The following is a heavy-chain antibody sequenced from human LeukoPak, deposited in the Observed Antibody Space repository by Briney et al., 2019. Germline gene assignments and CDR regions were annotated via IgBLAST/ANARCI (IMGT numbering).Heavy chain of an antibody. D-gene: IGHD6-13*01. CDR1: GFTFSSYS. Sequence: GSLSLSCAASGFTFSSYSMNWVRQAPGKGLEWVSSISSSSSYIYYADSVKGRFTISRDNAKNSLDVQMNSRRAEDTAVYYCARDLLAAGTYWGQGTLVTVSS. J-gene: IGHJ4*02. V-gene: IGHV3-21*01. CDR3: ARDLLAAGTY. CDR2: ISSSSSYI.